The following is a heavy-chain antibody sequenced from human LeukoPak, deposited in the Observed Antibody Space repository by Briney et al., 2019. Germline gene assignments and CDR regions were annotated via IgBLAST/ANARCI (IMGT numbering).Heavy chain of an antibody. Sequence: SETLSLTCSVSGGSMNSYYRSWIRQSPGMGLEWIGYIYYSGSTNYNPSLKSRVTISVDTSENQFSLKLSSVTAADTAVYYCARHVWLQPFDYWGQGTLVTVSS. CDR1: GGSMNSYY. CDR2: IYYSGST. J-gene: IGHJ4*02. V-gene: IGHV4-59*08. D-gene: IGHD3-9*01. CDR3: ARHVWLQPFDY.